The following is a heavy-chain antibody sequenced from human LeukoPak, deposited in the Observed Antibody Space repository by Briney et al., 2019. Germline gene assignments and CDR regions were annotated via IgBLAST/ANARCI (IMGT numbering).Heavy chain of an antibody. CDR1: GGSISSGGYY. V-gene: IGHV4-30-4*08. CDR3: ARVSYDSSGYRLDY. D-gene: IGHD3-22*01. J-gene: IGHJ4*02. CDR2: IYYSGST. Sequence: SETLSLTCTVSGGSISSGGYYWSWIRQHPGKGLEWIGYIYYSGSTYYNPSLKSRVTISVDTSKNQFSLKLSSVTAADTAVYYCARVSYDSSGYRLDYWGQGTLVTVSS.